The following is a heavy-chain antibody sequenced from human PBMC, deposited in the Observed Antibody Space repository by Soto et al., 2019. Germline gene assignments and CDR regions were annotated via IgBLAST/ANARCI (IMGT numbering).Heavy chain of an antibody. D-gene: IGHD3-16*01. CDR3: ARAYEGDYFDY. CDR2: ISYDGSNK. J-gene: IGHJ4*02. CDR1: GFTFSSYA. Sequence: QVQLVESGGGVVQPGRSQRLSCAASGFTFSSYAMHWVRQAPGKGLEWVAVISYDGSNKYYADSVKGRFTISRDNSKNTLYLQMNSLRAEDTAVYYCARAYEGDYFDYWGQGTLVTVSS. V-gene: IGHV3-30-3*01.